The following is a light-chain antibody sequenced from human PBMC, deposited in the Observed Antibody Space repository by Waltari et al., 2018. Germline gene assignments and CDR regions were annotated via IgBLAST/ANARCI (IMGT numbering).Light chain of an antibody. V-gene: IGKV3-11*01. CDR1: HSISEY. CDR3: QQRIDWPPVS. J-gene: IGKJ4*01. CDR2: DAS. Sequence: EIVLIQSPAILSLSPGERATLSCRATHSISEYLAWYQQKPGLPPRLLIHDASTRAYGVPARFSGSGFGTDFTLTISNLEPEDSAVYYCQQRIDWPPVSFGGGTKVEIK.